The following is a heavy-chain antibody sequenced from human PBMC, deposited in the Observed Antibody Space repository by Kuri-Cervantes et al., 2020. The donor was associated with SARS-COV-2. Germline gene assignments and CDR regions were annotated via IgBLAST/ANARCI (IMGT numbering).Heavy chain of an antibody. D-gene: IGHD6-19*01. J-gene: IGHJ4*02. CDR1: GFTFSSYW. CDR3: ARDRHLAVAGHFGY. CDR2: IKQDGSEK. V-gene: IGHV3-7*05. Sequence: GESLKISCAASGFTFSSYWMSWVRQAPGKGLEWVANIKQDGSEKYYVDSVKGRFTISRDNAKNSLYLQVNSLRAEDTAVYYCARDRHLAVAGHFGYWGQGTLVTVSS.